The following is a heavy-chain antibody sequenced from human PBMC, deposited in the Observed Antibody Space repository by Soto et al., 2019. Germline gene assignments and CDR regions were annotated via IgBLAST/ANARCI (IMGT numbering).Heavy chain of an antibody. Sequence: VQVEESGGGLVLPGGSLRLSCAVSVVSEFIFSDQYIDWVRQAPGKGLEWVGRTRNRVNSFSTAYAASVQGRFTISRDDSKNTVYLQMNSLKTEDTAVYYCSRVDPSAKSPGYWGQGTLVTVSS. V-gene: IGHV3-72*01. D-gene: IGHD2-15*01. CDR1: VVSEFIFSDQY. J-gene: IGHJ4*02. CDR3: SRVDPSAKSPGY. CDR2: TRNRVNSFST.